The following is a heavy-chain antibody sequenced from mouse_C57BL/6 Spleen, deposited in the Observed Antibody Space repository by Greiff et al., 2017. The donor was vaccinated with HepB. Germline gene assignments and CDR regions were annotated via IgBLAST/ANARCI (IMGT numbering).Heavy chain of an antibody. CDR3: ARSDYYGSSRDYFDY. CDR1: GYTFTSYW. D-gene: IGHD1-1*01. CDR2: IDPGSGST. J-gene: IGHJ2*01. Sequence: QVQLQQPGAELVKPGASVKMSCKASGYTFTSYWITWVKQRPGQGLEWIGDIDPGSGSTNYNEKFKSKATLTVDTSSSTAYMQLSSLTSEDSAVYYCARSDYYGSSRDYFDYWGQGTTLTVSS. V-gene: IGHV1-55*01.